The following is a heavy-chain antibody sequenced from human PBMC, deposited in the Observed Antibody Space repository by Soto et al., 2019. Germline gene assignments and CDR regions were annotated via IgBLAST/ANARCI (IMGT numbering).Heavy chain of an antibody. D-gene: IGHD5-12*01. CDR1: GFTFSTFA. CDR3: AKNSAPTISVGYDY. CDR2: ITGNSGST. V-gene: IGHV3-23*01. J-gene: IGHJ4*02. Sequence: EVQLLESGGGLVQPGGSLTLSCEASGFTFSTFAVSWVRQAPGKGLEWVSAITGNSGSTYYADSVKGRFTTSRDNSKNTLYLQMNSLRAEDTAVYFCAKNSAPTISVGYDYWGQGTLVTVSS.